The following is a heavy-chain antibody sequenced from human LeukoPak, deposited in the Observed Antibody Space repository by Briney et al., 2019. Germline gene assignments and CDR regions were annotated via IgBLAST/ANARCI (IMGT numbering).Heavy chain of an antibody. V-gene: IGHV3-23*01. CDR3: AKDRGASASPYYFDY. J-gene: IGHJ4*02. CDR1: GFTFSSYA. Sequence: PGGSLRLSCAASGFTFSSYAMSWVRQAPGKGLEWVSAISGSGGSTYYAGSVKGRFTISRDNSKNTLYLQMNSLRAEDTAVYYCAKDRGASASPYYFDYWGQGTLVTVSS. CDR2: ISGSGGST.